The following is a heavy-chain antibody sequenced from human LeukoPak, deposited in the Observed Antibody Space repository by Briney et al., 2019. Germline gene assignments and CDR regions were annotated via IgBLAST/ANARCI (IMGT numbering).Heavy chain of an antibody. V-gene: IGHV3-7*02. J-gene: IGHJ6*02. CDR1: GFTFSSHW. CDR3: ARMALGYGTYYYYGMDV. D-gene: IGHD5-18*01. Sequence: PGGSLRLSCAGSGFTFSSHWMNWVRQAPGKGLEWVASIKDDGSEKHFLDSVNGRFAISRDNAKNSLYLQMSSLRAEDTAVYYCARMALGYGTYYYYGMDVWGQGTTVTVSS. CDR2: IKDDGSEK.